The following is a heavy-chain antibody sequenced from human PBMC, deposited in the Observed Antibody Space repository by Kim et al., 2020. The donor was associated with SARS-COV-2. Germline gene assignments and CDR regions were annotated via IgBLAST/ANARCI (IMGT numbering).Heavy chain of an antibody. J-gene: IGHJ5*02. D-gene: IGHD6-13*01. CDR3: ARGYSTGIAAVGIGWFDP. Sequence: SVKVSCKASGGTFSSYAISWVRQAPGQGLEWMGGIIPIFGTANYAQKFQGRVTITADESTSTAYMELSSLRSEDTAVYYCARGYSTGIAAVGIGWFDPWGQGTLVTVSS. V-gene: IGHV1-69*13. CDR1: GGTFSSYA. CDR2: IIPIFGTA.